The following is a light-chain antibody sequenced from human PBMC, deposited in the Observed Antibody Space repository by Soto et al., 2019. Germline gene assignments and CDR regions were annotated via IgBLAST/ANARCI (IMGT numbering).Light chain of an antibody. V-gene: IGKV3-11*01. CDR1: QSVSSY. CDR2: DAS. J-gene: IGKJ1*01. Sequence: DIVLTQSPATLSLCPGERATLSCRASQSVSSYLAWYQQKPGQAPRRLIYDASNRATSIPARFSGSGSGTDFTLTISSLEPEDFAVYYCQQRSNWPWTFGQVTKVYIK. CDR3: QQRSNWPWT.